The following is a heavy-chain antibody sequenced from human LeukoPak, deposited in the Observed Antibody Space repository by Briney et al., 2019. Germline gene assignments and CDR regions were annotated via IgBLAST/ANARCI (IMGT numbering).Heavy chain of an antibody. J-gene: IGHJ4*02. Sequence: ASVKVSCKASGYTFTGYYMHWVRQAPGQGLEWMGWINPNSGGTNYAQKFQGRVTMTRDTSISTAYMELSGLRSDDTAVYYCARAKDSSSLPIHWGQGTLVTVSS. CDR2: INPNSGGT. CDR3: ARAKDSSSLPIH. V-gene: IGHV1-2*02. D-gene: IGHD6-13*01. CDR1: GYTFTGYY.